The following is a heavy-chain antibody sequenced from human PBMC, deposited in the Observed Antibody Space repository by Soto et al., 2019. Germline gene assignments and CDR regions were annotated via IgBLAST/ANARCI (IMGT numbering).Heavy chain of an antibody. Sequence: GGSLRLSCAASGFTFSSYAMSWVRQAPGKGLEWVSAISGSGGSTYYADSVKGRFTISRDNSKNTLYLQTNSLRAEDTAVYYCAKGSVEEVPAARIGAFDIWGQGTMVTVSS. D-gene: IGHD2-2*01. CDR1: GFTFSSYA. CDR2: ISGSGGST. CDR3: AKGSVEEVPAARIGAFDI. V-gene: IGHV3-23*01. J-gene: IGHJ3*02.